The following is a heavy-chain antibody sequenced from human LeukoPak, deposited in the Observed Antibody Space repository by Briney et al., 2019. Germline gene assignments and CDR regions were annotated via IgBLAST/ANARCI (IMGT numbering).Heavy chain of an antibody. CDR2: ISSNGGST. Sequence: GGSLRLSCAASGFTFNNYAMHWVRQAPGKGLEYVSAISSNGGSTYYANSVKGRFTISRDNSKNTLYLQMGSLRADDMAVYFCARARYYDILTGYSFYDYWGQGTLVTVSS. D-gene: IGHD3-9*01. V-gene: IGHV3-64*01. CDR1: GFTFNNYA. J-gene: IGHJ4*02. CDR3: ARARYYDILTGYSFYDY.